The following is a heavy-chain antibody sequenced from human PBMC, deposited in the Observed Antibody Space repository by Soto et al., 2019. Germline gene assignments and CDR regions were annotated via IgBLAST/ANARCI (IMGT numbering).Heavy chain of an antibody. V-gene: IGHV1-69*13. D-gene: IGHD3-22*01. Sequence: AVKVSCTASGYTFTSYGISWVRQAPGQGLEWMGGIIPIFGTANYAQKFQGRVTITADESTSTAYMELSSLRSEDTAVYYCARGRDSSGYHFADWGQGTLVTVSS. CDR2: IIPIFGTA. J-gene: IGHJ4*02. CDR1: GYTFTSYG. CDR3: ARGRDSSGYHFAD.